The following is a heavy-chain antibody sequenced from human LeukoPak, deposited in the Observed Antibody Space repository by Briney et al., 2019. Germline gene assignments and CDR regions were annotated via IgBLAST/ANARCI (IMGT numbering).Heavy chain of an antibody. J-gene: IGHJ3*02. V-gene: IGHV1-46*01. CDR3: ARSPGIAVAGTPNSDAFDI. CDR1: GYTFTSYY. CDR2: INPSGGST. D-gene: IGHD6-19*01. Sequence: ASVKVSCKASGYTFTSYYMHWVRQAPGQGLEWMGIINPSGGSTSYAQKFQGRVTMTRDMSTSTVYMELSSLRSEDTAVYYCARSPGIAVAGTPNSDAFDIWGQGTMVIVSS.